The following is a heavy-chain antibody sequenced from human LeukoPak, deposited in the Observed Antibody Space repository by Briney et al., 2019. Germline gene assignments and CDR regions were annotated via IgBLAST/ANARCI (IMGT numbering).Heavy chain of an antibody. CDR1: GGSISRYY. J-gene: IGHJ3*01. CDR3: ARDQYDGDAFDV. V-gene: IGHV4-59*01. Sequence: SETLSLTCTVSGGSISRYYWSWIRQPPGKGLEWIGYIYYSGSTNYNPSLKSRVTISVETSKNQFPLKLSSVTAADTAVYYCARDQYDGDAFDVWGQGTMVTVSS. D-gene: IGHD3-3*01. CDR2: IYYSGST.